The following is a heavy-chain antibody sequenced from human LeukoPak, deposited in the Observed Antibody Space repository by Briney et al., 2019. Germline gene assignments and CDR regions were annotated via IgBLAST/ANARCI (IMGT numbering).Heavy chain of an antibody. CDR3: ARGLRDGYNYGLDY. CDR2: ISSNGGST. Sequence: GGSLRLSCAASGFTFSSYAMHWVRQAPGKGLEYVSAISSNGGSTYYADSVKGRFTISRDNSKNTLYLQMGSLRAEDMAVYHCARGLRDGYNYGLDYWGQGTLVTVSS. J-gene: IGHJ4*02. CDR1: GFTFSSYA. D-gene: IGHD5-24*01. V-gene: IGHV3-64*02.